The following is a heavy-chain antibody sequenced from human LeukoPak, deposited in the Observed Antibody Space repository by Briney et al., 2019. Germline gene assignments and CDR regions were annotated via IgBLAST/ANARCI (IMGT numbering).Heavy chain of an antibody. CDR1: GGSISSYY. D-gene: IGHD3-22*01. CDR3: ARDRGDSSGYYSPTYYFDY. V-gene: IGHV4-4*07. J-gene: IGHJ4*02. Sequence: KPSETLSLTCTVSGGSISSYYWSWIRQPAGKGLAWIGRIYTSGSTNYNPSLKSRVTMSVDTSKNQFSLKLSSVTAADTAVYYCARDRGDSSGYYSPTYYFDYWGQGTLVTVSS. CDR2: IYTSGST.